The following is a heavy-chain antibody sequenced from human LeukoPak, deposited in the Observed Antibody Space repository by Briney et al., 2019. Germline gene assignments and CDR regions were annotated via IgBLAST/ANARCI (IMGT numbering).Heavy chain of an antibody. V-gene: IGHV4-61*02. Sequence: PSQTLSLTCTVSGGSISSGSYYWSWIRQPAGKGLEWIGRIYTSGSTNYNPSLKSRVTISGDTSKNQFSLRLGSVTAADTAVYYCARATSGSYFYYFYYMDVWGKGTTVTVSS. CDR3: ARATSGSYFYYFYYMDV. CDR2: IYTSGST. CDR1: GGSISSGSYY. D-gene: IGHD1-26*01. J-gene: IGHJ6*03.